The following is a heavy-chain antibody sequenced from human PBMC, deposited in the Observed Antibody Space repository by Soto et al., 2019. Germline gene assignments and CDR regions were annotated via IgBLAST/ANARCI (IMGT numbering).Heavy chain of an antibody. CDR2: IIPIFGTP. Sequence: QVQLVQSGAEVKKPGSSVKVSCKASGGIFSTYAISWLRQAPGQGLEWMGGIIPIFGTPNYAQRFQGRVTITADESTSTAYMELRRLRSEDTAVDYCARDRDDYGSGNYYNRIDFWGQGTLVTVSS. V-gene: IGHV1-69*01. J-gene: IGHJ4*02. CDR1: GGIFSTYA. CDR3: ARDRDDYGSGNYYNRIDF. D-gene: IGHD3-10*01.